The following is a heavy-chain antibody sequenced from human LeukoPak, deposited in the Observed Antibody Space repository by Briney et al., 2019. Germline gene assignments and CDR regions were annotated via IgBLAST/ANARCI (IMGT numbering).Heavy chain of an antibody. CDR1: GFTFNNYA. J-gene: IGHJ4*02. CDR2: LYSGGSA. CDR3: ARGTGMVPDY. D-gene: IGHD5-18*01. V-gene: IGHV3-53*01. Sequence: GGSLRLSCAASGFTFNNYAMNWVRQAPGKGLEWVSVLYSGGSAYYADSVKGRFTISRDNSKNTVYLQMNSLRAEDTAVYYCARGTGMVPDYWGQGTLVTVSS.